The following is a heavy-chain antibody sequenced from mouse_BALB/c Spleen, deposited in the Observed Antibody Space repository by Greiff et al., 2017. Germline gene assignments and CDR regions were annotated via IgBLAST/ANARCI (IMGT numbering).Heavy chain of an antibody. CDR1: GFTFSSFG. D-gene: IGHD2-3*01. J-gene: IGHJ2*01. V-gene: IGHV5-17*02. Sequence: EVKLQESGGGLVQPGGSRKLSCAASGFTFSSFGMHWVRQAPEKGLEWVAYISSGSSTIYYADTVKGRFTISRDNPKNTLFLQMTSLRSEDTAMYYCARSGGYYERFDYWGQGTTLTVSS. CDR3: ARSGGYYERFDY. CDR2: ISSGSSTI.